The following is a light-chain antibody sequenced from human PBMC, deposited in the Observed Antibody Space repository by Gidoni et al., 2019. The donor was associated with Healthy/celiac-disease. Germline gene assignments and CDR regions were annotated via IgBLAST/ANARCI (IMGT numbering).Light chain of an antibody. V-gene: IGKV3-11*01. CDR1: QSVSSY. Sequence: EIVLTQSPATLSLSPGERATLSCRASQSVSSYLAWYQQKPGQAPRLLIYDASNRATGIPARFSGRGSGTDFTLTISSLEPEDVAVYYCQQRSNWPTWTFGQGTKVEIK. CDR3: QQRSNWPTWT. J-gene: IGKJ1*01. CDR2: DAS.